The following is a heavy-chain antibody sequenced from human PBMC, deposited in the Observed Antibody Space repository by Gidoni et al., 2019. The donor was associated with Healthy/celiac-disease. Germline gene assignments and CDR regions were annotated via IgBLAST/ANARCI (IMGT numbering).Heavy chain of an antibody. V-gene: IGHV4-59*01. CDR3: ARSQWLDLIDAFDI. D-gene: IGHD6-19*01. CDR1: GGSISSYY. CDR2: IYYSGST. Sequence: QVQLQESGPGLVKHSETLSLTCTVSGGSISSYYWSWIRQPPGKGLEWIGYIYYSGSTNYNPSLKSRVTISVDTSKNQFSLKLSSVTAADTAVYYCARSQWLDLIDAFDIWGQGTMVTVSS. J-gene: IGHJ3*02.